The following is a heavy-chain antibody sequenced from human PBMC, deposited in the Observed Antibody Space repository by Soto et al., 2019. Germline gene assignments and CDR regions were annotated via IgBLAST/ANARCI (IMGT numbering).Heavy chain of an antibody. Sequence: GGSLRLSCAASGFTFSLYDIHWVRQAPGKGLEWVSVISYDGSKEYYADSVKGRFTISRDNSKDTLYLQMSSLTAEDTAVYYCEKDDLDIKGFFRAVVAGRVADYWGQAVLVTVS. CDR2: ISYDGSKE. CDR1: GFTFSLYD. D-gene: IGHD6-19*01. J-gene: IGHJ4*01. CDR3: EKDDLDIKGFFRAVVAGRVADY. V-gene: IGHV3-30*18.